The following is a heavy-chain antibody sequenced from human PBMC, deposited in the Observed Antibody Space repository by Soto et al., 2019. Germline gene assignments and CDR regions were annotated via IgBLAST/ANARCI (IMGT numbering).Heavy chain of an antibody. CDR1: GFTFSSYG. CDR2: IWYDGSNK. J-gene: IGHJ2*01. V-gene: IGHV3-33*01. Sequence: QVQLVESGGGVVQPGRSLRLSCAASGFTFSSYGMHWVRQAPGKGLEWVAVIWYDGSNKYYADSVKGRFTISRDNSKNTLYLQMNSPRAEDTAVYYCARKAVAEWYFDLWGRGTLVTVSS. D-gene: IGHD6-19*01. CDR3: ARKAVAEWYFDL.